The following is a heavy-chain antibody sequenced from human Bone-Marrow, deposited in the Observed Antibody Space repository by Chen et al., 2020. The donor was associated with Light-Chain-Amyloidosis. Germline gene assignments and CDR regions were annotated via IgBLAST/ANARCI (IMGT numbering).Heavy chain of an antibody. V-gene: IGHV4-34*01. J-gene: IGHJ6*03. Sequence: QVQLQQWGAGLLKPSETLSLTCGVYGGSLSGYYWGWIRQYPGKGLEWIGEINHSGDAKYNTSLRDRVTISVDQSKKQFSLKVRSVTAADTAVYYCPRRMFGIVRPSYSYYIDVWGKGTTVTVSS. CDR3: PRRMFGIVRPSYSYYIDV. CDR1: GGSLSGYY. D-gene: IGHD3-3*01. CDR2: INHSGDA.